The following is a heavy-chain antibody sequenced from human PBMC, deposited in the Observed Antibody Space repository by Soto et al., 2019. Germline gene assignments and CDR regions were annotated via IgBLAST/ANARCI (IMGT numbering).Heavy chain of an antibody. CDR2: INHSGST. J-gene: IGHJ5*02. CDR1: GGSFSGYY. V-gene: IGHV4-34*01. D-gene: IGHD6-19*01. Sequence: SETLSLTCAVYGGSFSGYYWSWIRQPPGKGLEWIGEINHSGSTNYNPSIKSRVTISVDTSKNQFSLKLSSVTAADTAVYYCARGSAVGPHNWFDPWGQGTLVTVSS. CDR3: ARGSAVGPHNWFDP.